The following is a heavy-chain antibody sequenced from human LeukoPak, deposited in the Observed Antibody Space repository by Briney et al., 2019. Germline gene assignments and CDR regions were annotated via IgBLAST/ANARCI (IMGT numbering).Heavy chain of an antibody. CDR1: KYTFTGYY. CDR3: ARDWSGILGYYYYGMDV. V-gene: IGHV1-2*06. J-gene: IGHJ6*02. Sequence: ASVMVSCKASKYTFTGYYIHWVRQAPGQGLEWMGRINPNSGGTNYVQKFQGRVTMTRDASISTAYMELSRLRYDDTAVYYCARDWSGILGYYYYGMDVWGQGTTVTVSS. D-gene: IGHD3-10*01. CDR2: INPNSGGT.